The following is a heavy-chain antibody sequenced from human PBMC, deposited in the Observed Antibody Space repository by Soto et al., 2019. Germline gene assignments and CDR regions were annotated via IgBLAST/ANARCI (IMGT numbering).Heavy chain of an antibody. CDR2: IYYSGST. CDR3: ARAYYDTEGYGLDP. D-gene: IGHD3-16*01. CDR1: GGSISSSSYY. J-gene: IGHJ5*02. V-gene: IGHV4-39*07. Sequence: PSETLSLTCTVSGGSISSSSYYWGWIRQPPGKGLEWIGSIYYSGSTYYNPSLKSRVTISVDTSKNQFSVRLSSVTAADTAVYYCARAYYDTEGYGLDPWGLGTLVTVSS.